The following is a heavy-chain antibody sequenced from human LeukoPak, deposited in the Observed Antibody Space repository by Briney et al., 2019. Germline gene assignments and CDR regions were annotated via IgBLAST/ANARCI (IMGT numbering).Heavy chain of an antibody. CDR1: GGSISSYY. V-gene: IGHV4-59*01. D-gene: IGHD3-10*01. Sequence: SETLSLTCTVSGGSISSYYWSWIRQPPGKGLEWIGYIHYSGNTNYNPSLKSRVTISVDTSKNQFSLMLSSVTAADTAVYYCARRYGSGDYFDYWGQGTLVTLSS. CDR2: IHYSGNT. J-gene: IGHJ4*02. CDR3: ARRYGSGDYFDY.